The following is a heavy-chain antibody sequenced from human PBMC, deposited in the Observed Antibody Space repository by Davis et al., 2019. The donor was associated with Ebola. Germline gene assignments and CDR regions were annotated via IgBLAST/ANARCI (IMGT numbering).Heavy chain of an antibody. CDR2: ISYDGSNK. Sequence: GESLKISCAASGFTFSSYAMHWVRQAPGKGLEWVAVISYDGSNKYYADPVKGRFTMPRDNSKNTLYLQMNSLRTEDTAVYYCARAPSSGWWGADDYWGQGTLVTVSS. CDR1: GFTFSSYA. D-gene: IGHD6-19*01. V-gene: IGHV3-30-3*01. CDR3: ARAPSSGWWGADDY. J-gene: IGHJ4*02.